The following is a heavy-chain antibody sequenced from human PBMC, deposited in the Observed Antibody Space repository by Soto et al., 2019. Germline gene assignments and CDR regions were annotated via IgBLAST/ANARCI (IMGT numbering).Heavy chain of an antibody. Sequence: GGSLRLSCAASGFTFSSYGMHWVHQAPGKGLEWVAVISYDGSNKYYADSVKGRFTISRDNSKNTLYLQMNSLRAEDTAVYYCAKDGDGSGWSNYYYYGMDVWGQGTTVTVSS. CDR1: GFTFSSYG. V-gene: IGHV3-30*18. D-gene: IGHD3-10*01. CDR3: AKDGDGSGWSNYYYYGMDV. CDR2: ISYDGSNK. J-gene: IGHJ6*02.